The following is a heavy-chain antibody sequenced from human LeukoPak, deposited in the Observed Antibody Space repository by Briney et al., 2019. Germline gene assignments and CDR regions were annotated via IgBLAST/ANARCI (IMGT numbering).Heavy chain of an antibody. CDR2: ISSSSSYI. CDR3: ARDSLPPVGDYSDAFDI. V-gene: IGHV3-21*01. CDR1: GFTFSSYS. D-gene: IGHD4-17*01. J-gene: IGHJ3*02. Sequence: GESLKISCAASGFTFSSYSMNWVRQAPGKGLEWVSSISSSSSYIYYADSVKGRFTISRDNAKNSLYLQMNSLRAEDTAVYYCARDSLPPVGDYSDAFDIWGQGTMVTVSS.